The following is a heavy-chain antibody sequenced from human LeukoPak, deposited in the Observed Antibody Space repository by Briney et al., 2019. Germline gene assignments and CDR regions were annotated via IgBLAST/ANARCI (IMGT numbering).Heavy chain of an antibody. J-gene: IGHJ4*02. CDR3: AKGSRGYTNYYFDY. D-gene: IGHD2-2*02. CDR1: GFSFSGYA. Sequence: GGSLRLSCASSGFSFSGYATIWVRQAPGKGLELVSTISGSGASTFYADSVRGRFITSKDIPSNTVYLQMNSLRAEDTAVYYCAKGSRGYTNYYFDYWGQGTLVTVSS. V-gene: IGHV3-23*01. CDR2: ISGSGAST.